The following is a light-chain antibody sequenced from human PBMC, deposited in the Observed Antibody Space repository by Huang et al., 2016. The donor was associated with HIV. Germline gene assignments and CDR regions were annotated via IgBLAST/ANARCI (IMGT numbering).Light chain of an antibody. CDR2: SAS. CDR1: EDSGIW. V-gene: IGKV1-12*01. Sequence: DIQMTQSPSSVSASEGDTVTITCRESEDSGIWLAWYQQKPREAPTLLIHSASILVSGVPSRFSGSGSGTNFSLTINGLRPDDVATYYCLQADISPRSFGQGTRLDIQ. CDR3: LQADISPRS. J-gene: IGKJ5*01.